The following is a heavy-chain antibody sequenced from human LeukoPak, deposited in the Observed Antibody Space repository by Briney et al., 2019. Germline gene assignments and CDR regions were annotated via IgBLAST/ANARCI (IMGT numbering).Heavy chain of an antibody. D-gene: IGHD4-23*01. V-gene: IGHV4-59*01. CDR3: ASEYDYGGPFDY. Sequence: SETLSLTCTVSGGSISSYYWSWIRQPPGKGLEWIGYIYYSGSTNYNPSLKSRVTISVDTSKNQFSLKVSSVTAADTAVYYCASEYDYGGPFDYWGQGTLVTVSS. CDR1: GGSISSYY. CDR2: IYYSGST. J-gene: IGHJ4*02.